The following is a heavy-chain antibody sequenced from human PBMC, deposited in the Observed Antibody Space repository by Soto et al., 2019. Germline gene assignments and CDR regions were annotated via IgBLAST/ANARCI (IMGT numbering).Heavy chain of an antibody. CDR2: IIPVFQTA. D-gene: IGHD3-22*01. CDR1: GVLFSSYP. J-gene: IGHJ4*02. V-gene: IGHV1-69*13. CDR3: ARGGSGYTWFNEF. Sequence: SVKVPCEASGVLFSSYPISWVRQFPGQGLEWMGGIIPVFQTAYYTQRFQGRVTITADESTNTAYMELSSLRSEDTAIYYCARGGSGYTWFNEFWGQGTLVTVSS.